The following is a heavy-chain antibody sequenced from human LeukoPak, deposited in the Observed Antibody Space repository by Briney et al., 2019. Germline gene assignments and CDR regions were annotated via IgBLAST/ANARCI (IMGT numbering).Heavy chain of an antibody. CDR1: GDPLNDNLYN. Sequence: SETLSLTCNVSGDPLNDNLYNWGWIRQSPGKGLEWIGAFYSSGSTSSHSSLKSRVTISVDTSRTQLSLKLDFVTDTDTAVYYCVRDGRFDSACFDSWGPGILVTVSS. CDR3: VRDGRFDSACFDS. V-gene: IGHV4-39*07. D-gene: IGHD6-19*01. CDR2: FYSSGST. J-gene: IGHJ4*02.